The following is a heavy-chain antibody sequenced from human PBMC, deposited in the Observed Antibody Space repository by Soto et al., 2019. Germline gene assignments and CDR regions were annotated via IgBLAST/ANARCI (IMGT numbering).Heavy chain of an antibody. CDR2: ISAYNGNT. CDR3: ARDRSATGTTYPPQTKTYYYYGMDV. V-gene: IGHV1-18*01. D-gene: IGHD1-1*01. CDR1: GYTFTSYG. J-gene: IGHJ6*02. Sequence: VASVKVSCKASGYTFTSYGISWVRQAPGQGLEWMGWISAYNGNTNYAQKLQGRVTMTTDTSTSTAYMELRSLGSDDTAVYYCARDRSATGTTYPPQTKTYYYYGMDVWGQGTTVTVSS.